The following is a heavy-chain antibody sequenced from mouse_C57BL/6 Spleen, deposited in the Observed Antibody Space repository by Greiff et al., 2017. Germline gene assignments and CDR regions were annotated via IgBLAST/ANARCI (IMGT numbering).Heavy chain of an antibody. J-gene: IGHJ3*01. CDR2: IDPENGDT. CDR1: GFNIKDDY. CDR3: THEGYTWFAY. D-gene: IGHD2-3*01. Sequence: EVQLQESGAELVRPGASVKLSCTASGFNIKDDYMHWVKQRPEQGLEWIGWIDPENGDTEYASKFQGKATITADTSSNTAYLQLSSLTSEDTAVYYCTHEGYTWFAYWGQGTLVSVSA. V-gene: IGHV14-4*01.